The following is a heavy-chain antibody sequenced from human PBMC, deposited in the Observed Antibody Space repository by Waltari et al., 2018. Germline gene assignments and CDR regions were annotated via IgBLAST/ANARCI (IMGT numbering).Heavy chain of an antibody. J-gene: IGHJ4*02. D-gene: IGHD3-3*01. CDR3: ARDRYDFAFDY. V-gene: IGHV4-4*07. CDR2: IYTRGST. Sequence: QVQLQESGPGLVKPSETLSLPCTVSGGSISSYYWSWIRQPAGKGLEWIGRIYTRGSTNYNPSLKSRGTMSVDTSKNRFSLKLSSVTAADTAVYYCARDRYDFAFDYWGQGTLVTVSS. CDR1: GGSISSYY.